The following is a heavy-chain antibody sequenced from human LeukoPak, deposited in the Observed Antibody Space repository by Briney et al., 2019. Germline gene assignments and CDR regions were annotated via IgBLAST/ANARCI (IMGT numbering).Heavy chain of an antibody. V-gene: IGHV3-74*01. Sequence: PGGSLRLSCAASGFTFSSYWMHWVRQAPGKGLVWVSRINSDGSSTSYADSVKGRFTISRDNAKNSLYLQMNGLRDEDTAVYFCASNIRGSYRKNYFDDWGQGTLVTVSS. D-gene: IGHD1-26*01. CDR1: GFTFSSYW. CDR3: ASNIRGSYRKNYFDD. J-gene: IGHJ4*02. CDR2: INSDGSST.